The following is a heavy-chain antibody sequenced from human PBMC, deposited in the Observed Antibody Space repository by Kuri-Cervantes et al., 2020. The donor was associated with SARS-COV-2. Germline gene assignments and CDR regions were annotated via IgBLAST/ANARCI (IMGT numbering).Heavy chain of an antibody. Sequence: ASVKVSCKASGYTFTSYDISWVRQAPGQGLEWMGWISAYNGNTNYAQKLQGRVTMTTDTSTSTAYMELRSLRSDDTAMYYCARDRLAAAGTTEHRHWGQGTLVTVSS. D-gene: IGHD6-13*01. CDR1: GYTFTSYD. J-gene: IGHJ1*01. CDR3: ARDRLAAAGTTEHRH. V-gene: IGHV1-18*01. CDR2: ISAYNGNT.